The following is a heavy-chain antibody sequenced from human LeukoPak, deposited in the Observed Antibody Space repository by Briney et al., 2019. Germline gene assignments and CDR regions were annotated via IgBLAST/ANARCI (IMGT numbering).Heavy chain of an antibody. CDR1: GLPFTDAW. Sequence: GGSLRLSCAASGLPFTDAWMSWVRQTPGKGLEWTSYISSSGNTVYNADSVKGRFTISRDNAKNSLYLQMRSLRAEDTAVYYCARLGYCSGGSCFSIDIWGQGTMVSVSS. CDR2: ISSSGNTV. J-gene: IGHJ3*02. V-gene: IGHV3-11*04. D-gene: IGHD2-15*01. CDR3: ARLGYCSGGSCFSIDI.